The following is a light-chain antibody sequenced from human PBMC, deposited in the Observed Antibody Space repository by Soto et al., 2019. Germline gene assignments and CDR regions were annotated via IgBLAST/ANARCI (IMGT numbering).Light chain of an antibody. CDR2: EVS. CDR3: SSYTSSSTYV. Sequence: QSALTQPASVSGSPGQSITIYCTGNSSDVGGYNYVSWYQQHPGKAPKPMVYEVSNRPSGVSTRFSGSKSGNTASLTISGLQAEDEADYYCSSYTSSSTYVFGTGTKVTLL. V-gene: IGLV2-14*01. J-gene: IGLJ1*01. CDR1: SSDVGGYNY.